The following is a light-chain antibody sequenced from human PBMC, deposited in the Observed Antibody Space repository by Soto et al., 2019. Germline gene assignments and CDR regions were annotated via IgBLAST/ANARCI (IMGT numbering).Light chain of an antibody. CDR3: QQRAHWSPYT. V-gene: IGKV3-11*01. J-gene: IGKJ2*01. CDR2: DAL. Sequence: EVVLTQSPVTLSLSPGERATLSCKTSQSVGSYLAWIQKKPGQAPRLLIYDALNRATGIPARFSGSGSGTDFTLPISSLEPEDFAVYYCQQRAHWSPYTFGQGTKLEIK. CDR1: QSVGSY.